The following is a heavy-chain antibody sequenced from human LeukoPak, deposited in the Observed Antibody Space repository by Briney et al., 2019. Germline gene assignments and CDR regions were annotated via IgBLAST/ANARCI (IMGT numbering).Heavy chain of an antibody. D-gene: IGHD3-10*01. CDR2: ISAYNGNT. CDR1: GYSFTSYG. CDR3: ARTQHLWFGELLYFDY. Sequence: ASVKVSCRASGYSFTSYGISWVRQAPGQGLEWMGWISAYNGNTNYAQKIQGRVTMTTDTSTSTAYMELRSLRSDDTAVYYCARTQHLWFGELLYFDYWGQGTLVTVSS. J-gene: IGHJ4*02. V-gene: IGHV1-18*01.